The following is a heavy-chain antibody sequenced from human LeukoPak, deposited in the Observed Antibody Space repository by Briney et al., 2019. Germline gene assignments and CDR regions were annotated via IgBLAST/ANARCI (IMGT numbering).Heavy chain of an antibody. CDR1: GFTFSYYA. Sequence: GGSLRLSCAASGFTFSYYAMSWVRQAPGKGLEWVSAISGSGGSTYYADSVKGRFTISRDNSKNTLYLQMNSLRAEDTAVYYCAKDYDSSGYYDYWGQGTLVTVSS. D-gene: IGHD3-22*01. CDR2: ISGSGGST. CDR3: AKDYDSSGYYDY. V-gene: IGHV3-23*01. J-gene: IGHJ4*02.